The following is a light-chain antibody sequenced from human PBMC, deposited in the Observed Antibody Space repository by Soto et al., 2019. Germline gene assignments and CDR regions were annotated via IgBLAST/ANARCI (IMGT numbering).Light chain of an antibody. V-gene: IGLV2-14*01. CDR2: DVS. Sequence: QSALTQPASVSGSPGQSITISCTGTSSDVGGYNFVSWYQQYPGKAPKLLIYDVSNRPSGVSNRFSGSKSGNKASLTISGLQAEDEADYYCTSYRGSNTLCVFGTGTKLTVL. J-gene: IGLJ1*01. CDR1: SSDVGGYNF. CDR3: TSYRGSNTLCV.